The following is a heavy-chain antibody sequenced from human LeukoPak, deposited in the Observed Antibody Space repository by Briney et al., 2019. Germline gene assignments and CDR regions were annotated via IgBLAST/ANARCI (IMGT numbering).Heavy chain of an antibody. J-gene: IGHJ6*03. V-gene: IGHV4-61*02. CDR2: IYTSGST. Sequence: SETLSLTCTVSGGSISSGSYYWSWIRQPAGKGLEWIGRIYTSGSTNYNPSLKSRVTISVDTSKNQFSLKLSSVTAADTAVYYCARDGAARLYYYYYYMDVWGKGTTVTVSS. CDR3: ARDGAARLYYYYYYMDV. D-gene: IGHD6-6*01. CDR1: GGSISSGSYY.